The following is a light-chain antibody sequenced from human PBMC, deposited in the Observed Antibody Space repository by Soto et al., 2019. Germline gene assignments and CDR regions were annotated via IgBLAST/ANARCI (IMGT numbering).Light chain of an antibody. J-gene: IGLJ2*01. CDR3: SSYTSSSAWV. V-gene: IGLV2-18*02. Sequence: QSALTQPPSVSGSPGQSFTISCTGTSSDVGSYNRVSWYQQPPGTAPKLMIYEVSNRPSGVPDRFSGSKSGNTASLTISGLQAEDEADYYCSSYTSSSAWVFGGRTKLTVL. CDR1: SSDVGSYNR. CDR2: EVS.